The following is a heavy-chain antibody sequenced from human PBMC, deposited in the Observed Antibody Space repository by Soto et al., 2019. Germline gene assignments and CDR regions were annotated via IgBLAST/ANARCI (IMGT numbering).Heavy chain of an antibody. Sequence: QVQLVQSGTEVKKPGASVKVSCKASGYTFTSYGVSWVRQTPGQRLEWMGWISTKNGNTNYTQKFQGRVTLTSDTSSITVSMELRSLRSDDTAVYYCARDRIVGVGNPYGLDVWGRGTTVIVSS. CDR1: GYTFTSYG. CDR3: ARDRIVGVGNPYGLDV. CDR2: ISTKNGNT. J-gene: IGHJ6*02. D-gene: IGHD3-3*01. V-gene: IGHV1-18*04.